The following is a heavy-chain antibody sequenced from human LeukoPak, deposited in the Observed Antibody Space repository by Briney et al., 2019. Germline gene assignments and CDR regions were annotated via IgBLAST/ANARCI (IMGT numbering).Heavy chain of an antibody. J-gene: IGHJ6*02. CDR1: GFTFSSYA. CDR2: ISGSGGST. Sequence: GASLRLSCAASGFTFSSYAMSWVRQAPGKGLEWVSAISGSGGSTYYADSVKGRFTISRDNSKNTLYLQMNSLRAEDTAVYYCAKDGRGATMFYYDMDVWGQGTTVTVSS. CDR3: AKDGRGATMFYYDMDV. D-gene: IGHD1-26*01. V-gene: IGHV3-23*01.